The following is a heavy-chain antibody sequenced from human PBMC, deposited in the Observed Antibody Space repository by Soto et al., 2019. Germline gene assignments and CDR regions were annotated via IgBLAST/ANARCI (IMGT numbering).Heavy chain of an antibody. CDR3: VRDGTKTLRDWFDP. Sequence: PSATLSAICTFSCTSISGFYWSWLRPCGGRGLEWIGRIYATRTTVYNPPLKSRVMMSVDTSKKQFSLKLRSVTAADTPVYYCVRDGTKTLRDWFDPWGQG. CDR2: IYATRTT. V-gene: IGHV4-4*07. J-gene: IGHJ5*02. D-gene: IGHD1-1*01. CDR1: CTSISGFY.